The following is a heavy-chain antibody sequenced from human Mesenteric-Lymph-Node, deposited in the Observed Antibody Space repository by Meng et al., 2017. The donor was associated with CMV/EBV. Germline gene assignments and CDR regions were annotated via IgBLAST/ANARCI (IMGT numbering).Heavy chain of an antibody. D-gene: IGHD3-9*01. V-gene: IGHV5-51*01. J-gene: IGHJ4*02. CDR1: GYTFDTHW. Sequence: GGSLRLSCQGSGYTFDTHWIGWVRQRPGKGLEWMGIIYPSDSDSRYSPTFEGQVTFSADKSINTAYLQWSSLKASDTAMYYCARRDILTGYPYFDHWGQGTLVTVSS. CDR3: ARRDILTGYPYFDH. CDR2: IYPSDSDS.